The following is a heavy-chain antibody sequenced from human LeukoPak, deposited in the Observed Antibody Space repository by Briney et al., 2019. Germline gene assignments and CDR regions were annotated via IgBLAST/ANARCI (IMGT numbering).Heavy chain of an antibody. Sequence: GGSLTLSCAASGFDFSDFYMHWVRQASGRGLEWVGLIRTKPNSYTTVYAASVKGRFTISRDDSKNTAYLQMNSLKAEDTAVYYCTRQHCSGGTCSYVDYWGQGTLVTVSS. J-gene: IGHJ4*02. D-gene: IGHD2-15*01. CDR2: IRTKPNSYTT. CDR3: TRQHCSGGTCSYVDY. V-gene: IGHV3-73*01. CDR1: GFDFSDFY.